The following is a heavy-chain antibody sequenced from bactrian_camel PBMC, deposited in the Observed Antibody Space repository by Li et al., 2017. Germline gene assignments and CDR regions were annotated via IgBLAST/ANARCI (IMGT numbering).Heavy chain of an antibody. CDR1: GFTFSYYY. CDR2: ITNDGTDT. CDR3: AADAQYGLGTRSDFGY. D-gene: IGHD5*01. Sequence: HVQLVESGGGLVQSGGSLRLSCAASGFTFSYYYMSWVRQAPGKGLEWVAGITNDGTDTSYGASVKGRFTTSRDNSVNTLTLQLSSLKPEDTGVYYCAADAQYGLGTRSDFGYWGQGTQVTVS. V-gene: IGHV3S5*01. J-gene: IGHJ6*01.